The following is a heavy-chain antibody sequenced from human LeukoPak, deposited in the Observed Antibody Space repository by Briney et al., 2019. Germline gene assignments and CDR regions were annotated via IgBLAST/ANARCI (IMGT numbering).Heavy chain of an antibody. D-gene: IGHD3-10*01. Sequence: GGSLRLSCAASGFTFSRYAMSWVRQAPGKGLEWVSAISGSGGSTYYAGSVKGRFTISRDNSKNTLYLQMKSLRAEDTAVYYCAKVSYHYYGSGSYVLDYWGQGTLVTVSS. CDR1: GFTFSRYA. CDR3: AKVSYHYYGSGSYVLDY. V-gene: IGHV3-23*01. CDR2: ISGSGGST. J-gene: IGHJ4*02.